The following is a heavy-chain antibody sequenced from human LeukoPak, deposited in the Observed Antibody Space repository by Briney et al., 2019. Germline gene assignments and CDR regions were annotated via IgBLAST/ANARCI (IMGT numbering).Heavy chain of an antibody. D-gene: IGHD6-13*01. Sequence: GGSLRLSCAASGFTFSSYGMHWVRQAPGKGLEWVAFIRYDGSNKYYADSVKGRFTISRDNSKNTLYLQMNSLRAEDTAVYYCARDHELTIAAVDYWGQGTLVTVSS. CDR1: GFTFSSYG. J-gene: IGHJ4*02. V-gene: IGHV3-30*02. CDR3: ARDHELTIAAVDY. CDR2: IRYDGSNK.